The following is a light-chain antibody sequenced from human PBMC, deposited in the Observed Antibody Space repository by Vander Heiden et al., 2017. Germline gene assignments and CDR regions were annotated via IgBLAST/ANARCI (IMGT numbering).Light chain of an antibody. CDR2: KAS. CDR3: KQYNSYPYT. Sequence: DRQMTLSPSTLPPSVGDRVTITCCAIQSISSWLAWYQQKPGKAPKLLIYKASSLEGGVPSRFSGSGSGTEFTLTISSLQPDDFATYYCKQYNSYPYTFGQGTKLEIK. CDR1: QSISSW. V-gene: IGKV1-5*03. J-gene: IGKJ2*01.